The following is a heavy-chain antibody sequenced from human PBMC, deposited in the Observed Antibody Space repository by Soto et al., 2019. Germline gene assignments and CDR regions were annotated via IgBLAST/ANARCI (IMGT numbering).Heavy chain of an antibody. CDR3: TTDSYSTIIIVRFDY. CDR2: IKSKTDGGTT. CDR1: GFTFTNAW. Sequence: EVQLVESGGGLVKPGGSLRLFCAASGFTFTNAWINWVRQAPGKGLEWVGRIKSKTDGGTTDYAEPVKGRFAISRDDSNNMVYLQMNSLKIEDTAVYYCTTDSYSTIIIVRFDYWGHGTLVTVSS. V-gene: IGHV3-15*07. D-gene: IGHD3-22*01. J-gene: IGHJ4*01.